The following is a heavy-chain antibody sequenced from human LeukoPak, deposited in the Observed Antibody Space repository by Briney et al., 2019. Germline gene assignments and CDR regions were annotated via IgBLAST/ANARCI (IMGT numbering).Heavy chain of an antibody. Sequence: SETLSLTCTVSGGSISSYYWSWIRQPAGKGLEWIGRIYTSGSTNYNPSLKSRVTMSVDTSKNQFSLKLSSVTAADTAVYYCARSGSYEKTYYYYYYMDVWGKGTTVTVSS. J-gene: IGHJ6*03. CDR2: IYTSGST. D-gene: IGHD1-26*01. CDR1: GGSISSYY. V-gene: IGHV4-4*07. CDR3: ARSGSYEKTYYYYYYMDV.